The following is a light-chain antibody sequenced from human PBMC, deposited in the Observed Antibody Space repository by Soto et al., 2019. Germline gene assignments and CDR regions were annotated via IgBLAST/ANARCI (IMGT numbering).Light chain of an antibody. J-gene: IGKJ1*01. CDR2: DAA. Sequence: DIQMTQSPSTLPASVGDRVTITCRASQNINKWVAWYQQKPGKAPNVLIYDAATLESGVPPRFNGSASGTEFSLTISSLQPDDFATYYCQQYNIHWTFGQGTKVDIK. CDR1: QNINKW. V-gene: IGKV1-5*01. CDR3: QQYNIHWT.